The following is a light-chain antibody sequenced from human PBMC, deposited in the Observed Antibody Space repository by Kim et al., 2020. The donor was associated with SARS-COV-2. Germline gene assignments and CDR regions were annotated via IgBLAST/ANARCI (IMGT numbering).Light chain of an antibody. CDR3: QAGDSSTEV. CDR1: KLGDKY. Sequence: SYELTQPPSVSVSPGQKASINCSGDKLGDKYACWYQQKPGQSPVLVIYQDSKRPSGIPKRFSGSNSGNTATLTISGTQAMDEADYHCQAGDSSTEVFGGG. J-gene: IGLJ2*01. V-gene: IGLV3-1*01. CDR2: QDS.